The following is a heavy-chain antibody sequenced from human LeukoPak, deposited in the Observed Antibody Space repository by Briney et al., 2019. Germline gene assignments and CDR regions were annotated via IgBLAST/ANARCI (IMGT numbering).Heavy chain of an antibody. CDR3: ASGYSSDYGGNAY. V-gene: IGHV3-7*01. J-gene: IGHJ4*02. CDR2: IKQDGSEK. CDR1: GFTVSSNY. Sequence: GGSLRLSCAASGFTVSSNYMSWVRQAPGKGLEWVANIKQDGSEKYYVDSVKGRFTISRDNAKNSLYLQMNSLRAEDTAVYYCASGYSSDYGGNAYWGQGTLVTVSS. D-gene: IGHD4-23*01.